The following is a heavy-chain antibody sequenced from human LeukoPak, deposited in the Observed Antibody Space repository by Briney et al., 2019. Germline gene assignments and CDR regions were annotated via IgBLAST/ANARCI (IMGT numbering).Heavy chain of an antibody. CDR1: GFTFSSYS. D-gene: IGHD4-17*01. CDR3: ARVPPYMTTVTTLDY. V-gene: IGHV3-21*05. J-gene: IGHJ4*02. Sequence: PGGSLRLSCAASGFTFSSYSMNWVRQAPGKGLEWVSYISSSSYIYYADSVKGRFTISRDNAKNSLYLRMNSLRAEDTAVYYCARVPPYMTTVTTLDYWGQGTLVTVSS. CDR2: ISSSSYI.